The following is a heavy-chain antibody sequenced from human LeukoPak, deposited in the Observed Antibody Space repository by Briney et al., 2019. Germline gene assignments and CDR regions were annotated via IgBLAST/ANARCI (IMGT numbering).Heavy chain of an antibody. CDR1: GGSFSGYY. CDR3: ARDKGWLQLRGGAATYYFDY. J-gene: IGHJ4*02. Sequence: SETLSPTCAVYGGSFSGYYWSWIRQPPGKGLEWIGEINHSGSTNYNPSLKSRVTISVDTSKNQFSLKLSSVTAADTAVYYCARDKGWLQLRGGAATYYFDYWGQGTLVTVSS. D-gene: IGHD5-24*01. V-gene: IGHV4-34*01. CDR2: INHSGST.